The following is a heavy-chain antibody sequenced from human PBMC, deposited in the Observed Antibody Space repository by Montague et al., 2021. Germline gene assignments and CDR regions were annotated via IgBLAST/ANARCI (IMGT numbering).Heavy chain of an antibody. CDR3: AHRLVAGNWFDP. J-gene: IGHJ5*02. Sequence: PALVKPTQTLRLTCTFSGFSLNYSGVGVGWIRQPPGKALEWLALIYWDDDTRYNPSLRSRLAITRDTSKNQVVLTLTNVAPVDTATYFCAHRLVAGNWFDPWGQGTLVTGSS. V-gene: IGHV2-5*02. CDR1: GFSLNYSGVG. CDR2: IYWDDDT.